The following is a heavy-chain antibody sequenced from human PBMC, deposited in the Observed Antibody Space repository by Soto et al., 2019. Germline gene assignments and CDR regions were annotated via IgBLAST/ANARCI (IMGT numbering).Heavy chain of an antibody. V-gene: IGHV1-69*06. CDR2: IIPLFGTT. CDR3: ARTFASSDDAFAI. D-gene: IGHD3-10*01. CDR1: GDTFSSYT. Sequence: QVQLVQSGAEVKKPGSSVKVSCKASGDTFSSYTITWVRQAPGQGLEWMGGIIPLFGTTYYAQKYHGRVTFTADTYPSTAYMELSTFNSDDRAVYYCARTFASSDDAFAIWRQGTMVTVSS. J-gene: IGHJ3*02.